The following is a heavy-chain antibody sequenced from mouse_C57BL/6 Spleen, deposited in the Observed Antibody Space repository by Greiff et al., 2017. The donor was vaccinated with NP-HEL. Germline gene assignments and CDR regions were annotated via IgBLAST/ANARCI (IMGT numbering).Heavy chain of an antibody. Sequence: QVQLQQSGPELVKPGASVKISCKASGYAFSSSWMNWVKQRPGKGLGWIGRIYPGDGDTNYNGKFKGKATLTADKSSSTAYMQLSSLTSADSAVYFCARGGGVVEGDWYFDVWGTGTTVTVSS. J-gene: IGHJ1*03. V-gene: IGHV1-82*01. CDR3: ARGGGVVEGDWYFDV. CDR2: IYPGDGDT. CDR1: GYAFSSSW. D-gene: IGHD1-1*01.